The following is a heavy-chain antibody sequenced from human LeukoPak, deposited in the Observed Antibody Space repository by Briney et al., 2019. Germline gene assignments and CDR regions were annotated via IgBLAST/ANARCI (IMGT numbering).Heavy chain of an antibody. Sequence: SETLSLTCTVSGGSISSYYWSWIRQPPGKGLEWIGYIYYSGSTNYNPSLKSRVTISVDTSKNQFSLKLSSVTAADTAVYYCARGYDYPDYYFDYWGQGTLVTVSS. CDR3: ARGYDYPDYYFDY. V-gene: IGHV4-59*12. J-gene: IGHJ4*02. CDR1: GGSISSYY. D-gene: IGHD3-16*01. CDR2: IYYSGST.